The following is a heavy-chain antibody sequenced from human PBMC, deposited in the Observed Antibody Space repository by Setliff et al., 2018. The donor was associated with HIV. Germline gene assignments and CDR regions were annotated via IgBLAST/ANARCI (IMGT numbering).Heavy chain of an antibody. CDR3: ARGGSEAVAGRDAFDI. Sequence: SVKVSCKASGVTFRSYAINWVRQSPGQGLEWMGRIIPIFGTTNYPQKFQGRVTITADKSTSTAYMEMSSLRSEDTAIYYCARGGSEAVAGRDAFDIWGQGTMVTVSS. CDR1: GVTFRSYA. D-gene: IGHD6-19*01. J-gene: IGHJ3*02. CDR2: IIPIFGTT. V-gene: IGHV1-69*06.